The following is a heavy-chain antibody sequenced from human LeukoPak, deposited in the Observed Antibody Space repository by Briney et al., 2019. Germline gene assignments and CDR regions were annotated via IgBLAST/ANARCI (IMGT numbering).Heavy chain of an antibody. Sequence: PGGSLRLSCAASGYTFSSYSMNWVRQAPGKGLEWVSYISTSSSTIYYADSVKGRFTISRDNAKNSLYLQMNSLRDEDTAVYYCARSGEAATGTKTNYECWGQGTLVTVSS. J-gene: IGHJ4*02. CDR3: ARSGEAATGTKTNYEC. CDR2: ISTSSSTI. CDR1: GYTFSSYS. D-gene: IGHD6-13*01. V-gene: IGHV3-48*02.